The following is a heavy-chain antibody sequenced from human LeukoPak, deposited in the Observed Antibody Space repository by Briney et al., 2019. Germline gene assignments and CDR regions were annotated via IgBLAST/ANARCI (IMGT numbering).Heavy chain of an antibody. J-gene: IGHJ6*04. Sequence: GGSLRLSCAASGFTFSRYTMNWVRQAPGKGLEWVSSISGSSTYIYYADSVKGRFTISRDNAKNSLHLQMNSLRAEDTAVYYCAELGITMIGGVWGKGTTVTISS. CDR1: GFTFSRYT. V-gene: IGHV3-21*01. CDR3: AELGITMIGGV. CDR2: ISGSSTYI. D-gene: IGHD3-10*02.